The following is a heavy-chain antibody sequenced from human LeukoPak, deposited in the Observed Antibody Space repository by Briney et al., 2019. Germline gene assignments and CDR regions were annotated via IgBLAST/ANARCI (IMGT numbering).Heavy chain of an antibody. V-gene: IGHV1-18*01. Sequence: ASVKVSCKASGYTFTSYGISWVRQAPGQGLEWMGWISAYNGYTNYAQKLQGRVTITTDTSTSTAYMELRSLRSDDTAVYYCARAGWYELPRYAFDIWGQGTMVTVSS. CDR2: ISAYNGYT. D-gene: IGHD6-19*01. J-gene: IGHJ3*02. CDR3: ARAGWYELPRYAFDI. CDR1: GYTFTSYG.